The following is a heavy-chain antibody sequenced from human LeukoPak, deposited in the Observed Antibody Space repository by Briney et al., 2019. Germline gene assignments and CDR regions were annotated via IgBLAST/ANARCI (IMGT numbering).Heavy chain of an antibody. D-gene: IGHD3-22*01. CDR2: ISSSGSTI. Sequence: PGGSLRLSCAASGFTFSSYGMNWVRQAPGKGLEWVSYISSSGSTIYYADSVKGRFTISRDNAKNSLYLQMNSLRAEDTAVYYCARADYDSSLYWGQGTLVTVSS. CDR3: ARADYDSSLY. J-gene: IGHJ4*02. CDR1: GFTFSSYG. V-gene: IGHV3-48*04.